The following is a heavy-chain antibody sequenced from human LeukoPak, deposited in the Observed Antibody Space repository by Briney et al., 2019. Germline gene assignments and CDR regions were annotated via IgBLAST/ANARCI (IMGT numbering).Heavy chain of an antibody. Sequence: GASVKVSYKASGYTFTSYGISWVRQAPGQGLEWMGGIIPIFGTANYAQKFQGRVTITADKSTSTAYMELSSLRSEDTAVYYCAGGDSAGRDYYYYYMDVWGKGTTVTVSS. CDR3: AGGDSAGRDYYYYYMDV. CDR1: GYTFTSYG. CDR2: IIPIFGTA. D-gene: IGHD2-21*02. V-gene: IGHV1-69*06. J-gene: IGHJ6*03.